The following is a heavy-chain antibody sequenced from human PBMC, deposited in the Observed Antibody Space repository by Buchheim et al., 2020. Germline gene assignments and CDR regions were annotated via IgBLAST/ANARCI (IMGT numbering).Heavy chain of an antibody. CDR2: INPSGGST. V-gene: IGHV1-46*01. CDR1: GYTFTDYF. J-gene: IGHJ5*02. CDR3: ARGPYFDTSGYYHSNWFDP. Sequence: QVQLVQSGAGVKKSGASVKVSCKASGYTFTDYFVHWARRAPGQGLEWVGLINPSGGSTDYAQKFQGRVTMTRDTSTSTVYMDLSSRSSDDTAVYFCARGPYFDTSGYYHSNWFDPWGQGTL. D-gene: IGHD3-22*01.